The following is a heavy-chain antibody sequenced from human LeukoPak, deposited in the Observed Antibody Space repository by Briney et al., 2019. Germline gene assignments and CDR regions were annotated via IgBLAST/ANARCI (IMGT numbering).Heavy chain of an antibody. J-gene: IGHJ4*02. Sequence: SSETLSLTCTVFGGSISSYYWSWIRQPPGKGLEWIGYIYYSGSTNYNPSLKSRVTISVDTSKNQFTLKLSSVTAADTAVYYCACGYTTSDRPLDYWGQGTLVTVST. CDR1: GGSISSYY. CDR2: IYYSGST. CDR3: ACGYTTSDRPLDY. D-gene: IGHD2-2*02. V-gene: IGHV4-59*08.